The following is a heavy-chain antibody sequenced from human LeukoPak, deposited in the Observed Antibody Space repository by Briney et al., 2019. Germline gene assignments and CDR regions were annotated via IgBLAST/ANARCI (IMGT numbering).Heavy chain of an antibody. CDR3: RWELLRGGDYFDY. CDR1: GFTFDDYA. CDR2: ISWNSGSI. Sequence: GGSLRLSCAASGFTFDDYAMHWVRQAPGKGLEWVSGISWNSGSIGYVDSVKGRFTISRDNSKNTLYLQMNSLRAEDTAVYYCRWELLRGGDYFDYWGQGTLVTVSS. J-gene: IGHJ4*02. D-gene: IGHD1-26*01. V-gene: IGHV3-9*01.